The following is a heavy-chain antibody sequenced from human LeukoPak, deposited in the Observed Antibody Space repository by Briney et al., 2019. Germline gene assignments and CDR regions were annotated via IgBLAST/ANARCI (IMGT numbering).Heavy chain of an antibody. V-gene: IGHV4-39*02. J-gene: IGHJ3*02. CDR2: IYYSGST. D-gene: IGHD3-9*01. CDR3: AREGGILPYDAFGI. CDR1: SGSISSSSYY. Sequence: PSETLSLTCTVSSGSISSSSYYWGWIRQPPGKGLEWIGSIYYSGSTYYNPSLKSRVTISVDTSKNQFSLKLSSVTAADTAVYYCAREGGILPYDAFGIWGQGTMVTVSS.